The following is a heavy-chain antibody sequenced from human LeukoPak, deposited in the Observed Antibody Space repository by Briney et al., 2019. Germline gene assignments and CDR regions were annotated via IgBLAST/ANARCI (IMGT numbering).Heavy chain of an antibody. CDR2: LSPRDGET. D-gene: IGHD3-10*01. J-gene: IGHJ4*02. CDR3: ATGAMVCDY. Sequence: GASVKVSCTVSGSTLTKISIDWVRQAPGKGLERMGSLSPRDGETSHAQKFQGRFNMTADTSTDTAYMEMSSLDSGDTAVYYCATGAMVCDYWGQGTLVIVSS. CDR1: GSTLTKIS. V-gene: IGHV1-24*01.